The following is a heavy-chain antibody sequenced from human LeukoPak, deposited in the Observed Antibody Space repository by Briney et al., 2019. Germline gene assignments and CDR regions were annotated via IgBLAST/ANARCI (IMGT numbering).Heavy chain of an antibody. CDR3: ARHDVVVTAANFDY. CDR1: GGSISSSSYY. D-gene: IGHD2-21*02. V-gene: IGHV4-39*01. CDR2: IYYSGST. J-gene: IGHJ4*02. Sequence: SEALSLTCTVSGGSISSSSYYWGWIRQPPGKGLEWIGSIYYSGSTYYNPSLKSRVTISVDTSKNQFSLKLSSVTAADTAVYYCARHDVVVTAANFDYWGQGTLVTVSS.